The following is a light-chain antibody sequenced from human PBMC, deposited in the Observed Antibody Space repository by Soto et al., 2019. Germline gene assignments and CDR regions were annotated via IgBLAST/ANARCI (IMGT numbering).Light chain of an antibody. V-gene: IGKV3-20*01. CDR2: GAS. J-gene: IGKJ4*01. Sequence: EIVLTQSPGTLSLSPGERATLSCRASESVGSSQLAWYQQKPGQAPRLIIYGASSRATGIPDRFSGSGSGTDFTLTISRLEPEDFAVCYCQQYSSPPLTFGGGTKVEIK. CDR1: ESVGSSQ. CDR3: QQYSSPPLT.